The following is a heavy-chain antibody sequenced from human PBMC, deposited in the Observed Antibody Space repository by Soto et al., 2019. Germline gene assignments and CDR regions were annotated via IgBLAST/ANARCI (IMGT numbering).Heavy chain of an antibody. CDR2: IYHSGST. Sequence: PPATRSPTCAHSSYSISGGYDGVCIAQPPGHRLEWIGSIYHSGSTYYNPSLKSRVTISVDTSKNQFSLKLSSVTAADTAVYYCARGGVAAAGLPAAHYGMDVWGQGNKV. CDR3: ARGGVAAAGLPAAHYGMDV. J-gene: IGHJ6*02. CDR1: SYSISGGYD. V-gene: IGHV4-38-2*01. D-gene: IGHD6-13*01.